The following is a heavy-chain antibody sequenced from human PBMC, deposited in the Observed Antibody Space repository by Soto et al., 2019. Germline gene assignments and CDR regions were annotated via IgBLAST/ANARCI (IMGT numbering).Heavy chain of an antibody. CDR3: APPALFPYGYSFRLDS. CDR2: ISGSGGST. CDR1: GFTFSSYA. J-gene: IGHJ4*02. Sequence: EVQLLESGGGLVQPGGSLRLSCAASGFTFSSYAMSWVRQAPGKGLEWVSAISGSGGSTYYADSVKGRFTISRDNSKNILFLQINTLRAESTPVFYCAPPALFPYGYSFRLDSGAQGALVTVSS. D-gene: IGHD5-18*01. V-gene: IGHV3-23*01.